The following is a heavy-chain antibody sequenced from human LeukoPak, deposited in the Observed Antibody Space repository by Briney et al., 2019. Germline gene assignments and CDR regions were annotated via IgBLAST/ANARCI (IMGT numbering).Heavy chain of an antibody. V-gene: IGHV3-21*01. Sequence: GGSLRLSCEASGFTFSTYSMNWVRQAPGKGLEWVSYISKSSSYIYYADSVKGRFTISRDNAKNSLYLQMNSLRAEDTAIYYCARGPSGSYVDYWGQGTLVTVSS. J-gene: IGHJ4*02. CDR1: GFTFSTYS. CDR2: ISKSSSYI. CDR3: ARGPSGSYVDY. D-gene: IGHD1-26*01.